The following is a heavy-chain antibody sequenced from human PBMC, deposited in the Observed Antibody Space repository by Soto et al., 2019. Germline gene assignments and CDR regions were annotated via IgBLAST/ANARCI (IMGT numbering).Heavy chain of an antibody. CDR3: AHRVNMARGPYNYFGP. J-gene: IGHJ5*02. Sequence: SGPTLVNPTQTLTLTCSFSGFSLTTGVGVGWIRQPPGKALEWLAIIYLNDEKLYNPSLKTRLTITKDTSKNQVVLTVTDMDPVDTATYYCAHRVNMARGPYNYFGPWGQGTLVTVSS. V-gene: IGHV2-5*01. CDR1: GFSLTTGVG. CDR2: IYLNDEK. D-gene: IGHD3-10*01.